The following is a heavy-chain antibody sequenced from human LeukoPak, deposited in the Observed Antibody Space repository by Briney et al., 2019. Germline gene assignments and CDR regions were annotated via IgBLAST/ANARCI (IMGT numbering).Heavy chain of an antibody. CDR2: INSDGSST. CDR1: GFTFSNYR. J-gene: IGHJ4*02. CDR3: GRELDWLPTLDY. D-gene: IGHD3-9*01. V-gene: IGHV3-74*01. Sequence: GGSLRLSCAASGFTFSNYRMHWVRQAPGKGLVWVSRINSDGSSTRYADSVKGRFTISRDNAKNTLYLQMNSQRAEDTAVYYCGRELDWLPTLDYWGQGTLVAVSS.